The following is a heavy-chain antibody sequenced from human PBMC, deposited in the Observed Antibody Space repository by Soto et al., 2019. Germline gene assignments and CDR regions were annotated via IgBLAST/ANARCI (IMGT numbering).Heavy chain of an antibody. Sequence: GGSLRLSCAASGFTLSNAWMSWVRQAPGKGLEWVGRIKSKTDGGTTDYAAPVKGRFTISRDDSKNTLYPHMKSLKTADTAVYYCTPEQGGYSYRFFVRAIARWGQETLFTVST. D-gene: IGHD5-18*01. V-gene: IGHV3-15*01. CDR2: IKSKTDGGTT. CDR1: GFTLSNAW. J-gene: IGHJ4*02. CDR3: TPEQGGYSYRFFVRAIAR.